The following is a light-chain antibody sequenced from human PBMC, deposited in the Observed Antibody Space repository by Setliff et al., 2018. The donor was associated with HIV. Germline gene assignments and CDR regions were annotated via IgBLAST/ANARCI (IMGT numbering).Light chain of an antibody. V-gene: IGLV2-18*02. CDR2: EVS. J-gene: IGLJ3*02. Sequence: QSVLTQPPSVSGSPGQSVTISCTGPSSDVGSYNRVSWYQQPPGTAPKLIIYEVSNRPSGVPDRFSGSKSGNTASLTISGLQAEDEAHYYCRSYSSSATLMFGGGTK. CDR1: SSDVGSYNR. CDR3: RSYSSSATLM.